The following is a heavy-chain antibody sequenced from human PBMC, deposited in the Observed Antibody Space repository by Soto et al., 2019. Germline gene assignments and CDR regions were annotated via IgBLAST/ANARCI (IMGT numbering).Heavy chain of an antibody. CDR3: ARDLYLERLGAYAFDI. CDR2: ISAYNGNT. Sequence: GASVKVSCKASSYTFTSYGISWVRQAPGQGLEWMGWISAYNGNTNYAQKLQGRVTMTTDTSTSTAYMELRSLRSDDTAVYYCARDLYLERLGAYAFDIWGQGTMVTVSS. D-gene: IGHD1-20*01. CDR1: SYTFTSYG. J-gene: IGHJ3*02. V-gene: IGHV1-18*01.